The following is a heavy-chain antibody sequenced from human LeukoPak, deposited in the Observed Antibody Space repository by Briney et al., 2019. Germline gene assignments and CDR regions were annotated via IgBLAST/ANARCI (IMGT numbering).Heavy chain of an antibody. CDR2: ISRSSTTI. CDR3: ATSGYSSSWYFG. Sequence: GGSLRLSCAASGFTFSSYSMNWVRQAPGKGLEWVSYISRSSTTIYYADSVKGRFTISRDNAKNSLYLQMNGLRAEDTAVYYCATSGYSSSWYFGWGQGTLVTVSS. J-gene: IGHJ4*02. CDR1: GFTFSSYS. D-gene: IGHD6-13*01. V-gene: IGHV3-48*01.